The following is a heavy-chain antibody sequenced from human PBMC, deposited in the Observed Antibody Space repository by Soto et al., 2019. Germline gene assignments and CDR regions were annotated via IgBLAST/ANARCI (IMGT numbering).Heavy chain of an antibody. CDR3: ARMYSTICDY. Sequence: EVQLLASGGDLVQPGGSLRLSCAASGFTFSTYAMRWVRQAPGKGVEWVSSIKGSGDSTYYADSVKGRFTISRDKSQRTLHLQINRQGAEDPAVYCCARMYSTICDYWGHGTRVNVSS. CDR1: GFTFSTYA. CDR2: IKGSGDST. J-gene: IGHJ4*01. V-gene: IGHV3-23*01. D-gene: IGHD6-13*01.